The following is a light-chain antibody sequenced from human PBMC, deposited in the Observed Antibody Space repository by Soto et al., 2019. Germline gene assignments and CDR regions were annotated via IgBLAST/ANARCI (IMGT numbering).Light chain of an antibody. CDR1: GGSIASNH. V-gene: IGLV6-57*04. Sequence: NFMLTQPHSVSESPGKTVTISCTRSGGSIASNHVQWYQQRPGSAPTTVIYKNDQRPSGVPDRFSGSIDSSSNSASLTISGLRTEDEADSSCQCYESFSVVFGGGTKLTVL. J-gene: IGLJ2*01. CDR2: KND. CDR3: QCYESFSVV.